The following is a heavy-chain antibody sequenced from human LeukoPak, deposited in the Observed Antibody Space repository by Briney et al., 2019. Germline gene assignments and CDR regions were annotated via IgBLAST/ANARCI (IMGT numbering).Heavy chain of an antibody. CDR3: ARDYRAGNFWSGYYTIDY. CDR2: ISSNGGST. V-gene: IGHV3-64*01. D-gene: IGHD3-3*01. CDR1: GFTFSRYG. J-gene: IGHJ4*02. Sequence: GGSLRLSCAASGFTFSRYGMHWVRQAAGKGLEYVSAISSNGGSTYYANSVKGRFTISRDNSKNTLYLQMGSLRAEDMAVYYCARDYRAGNFWSGYYTIDYWGQGTLVTVSS.